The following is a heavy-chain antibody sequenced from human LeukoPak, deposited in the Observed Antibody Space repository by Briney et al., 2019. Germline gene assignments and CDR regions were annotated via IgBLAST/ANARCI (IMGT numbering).Heavy chain of an antibody. CDR2: INSDGSGT. CDR1: GFTFSNYW. Sequence: GGSLRLSCAASGFTFSNYWMHWVRQAPGKGLVWVSRINSDGSGTSYADSVKGRFTISRDNAKNTLYLQMNSLRAEDTAVYYCARVSSGSYFGYYYYYMDVWGKGTTVTVSS. J-gene: IGHJ6*03. D-gene: IGHD1-26*01. CDR3: ARVSSGSYFGYYYYYMDV. V-gene: IGHV3-74*01.